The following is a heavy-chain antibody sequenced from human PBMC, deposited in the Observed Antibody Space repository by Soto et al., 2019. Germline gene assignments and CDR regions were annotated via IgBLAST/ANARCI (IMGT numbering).Heavy chain of an antibody. V-gene: IGHV4-59*08. CDR1: GGSISSYY. CDR3: AKLGGFYQSLDS. J-gene: IGHJ5*01. D-gene: IGHD3-22*01. CDR2: IYYTGNT. Sequence: QVHLQESGPGLVKPSETLSLTCTVSGGSISSYYWSWIRQPPGKGLEWIGYIYYTGNTTYNPSIKSRVTRSVDSTKNQFSLTLTSVSAADTAVYSVAKLGGFYQSLDSWGQGTLVTVSS.